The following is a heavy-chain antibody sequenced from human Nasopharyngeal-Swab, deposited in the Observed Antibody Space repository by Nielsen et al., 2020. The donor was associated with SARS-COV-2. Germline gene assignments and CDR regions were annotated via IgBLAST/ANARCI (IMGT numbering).Heavy chain of an antibody. Sequence: GDSLKISCAASGFPFSTYGMSWVRQAPGKGLEWVSSISGRGDNTYYADSVKGRFTISRDNSKNTRYLQMNSLRAEDTAIYYCAKDLKGPYFFWGQGTLVTVSS. V-gene: IGHV3-23*01. CDR2: ISGRGDNT. J-gene: IGHJ4*02. D-gene: IGHD2/OR15-2a*01. CDR1: GFPFSTYG. CDR3: AKDLKGPYFF.